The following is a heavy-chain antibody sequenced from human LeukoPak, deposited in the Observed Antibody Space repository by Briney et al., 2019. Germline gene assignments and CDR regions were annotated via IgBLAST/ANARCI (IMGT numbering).Heavy chain of an antibody. V-gene: IGHV3-48*03. J-gene: IGHJ3*02. D-gene: IGHD2-2*01. CDR3: ARGAIVVVPAAEDDAFDI. CDR1: GFTFSSYE. Sequence: GGSLRLSCAASGFTFSSYEMNWVRQAPGKGLEWVSYISSSGSTIYYADPVKGRFTISRDNAKNSLYLQMNSLRAEDTAVYYCARGAIVVVPAAEDDAFDIWGQGTMVTVPS. CDR2: ISSSGSTI.